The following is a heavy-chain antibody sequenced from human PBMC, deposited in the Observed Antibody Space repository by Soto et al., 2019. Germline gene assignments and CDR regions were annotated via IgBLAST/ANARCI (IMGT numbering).Heavy chain of an antibody. CDR3: AKSLNINWKNWFDP. V-gene: IGHV3-23*01. Sequence: PGGSLRLSCAASGFTFSSDAMNWVRRAPGKGLEWVSVISGTGGRIYYADSVKGRFTISRDNSKNTLYLEMNSLRVEDTAVYYCAKSLNINWKNWFDPWGQGTLVTVSS. J-gene: IGHJ5*02. D-gene: IGHD1-1*01. CDR1: GFTFSSDA. CDR2: ISGTGGRI.